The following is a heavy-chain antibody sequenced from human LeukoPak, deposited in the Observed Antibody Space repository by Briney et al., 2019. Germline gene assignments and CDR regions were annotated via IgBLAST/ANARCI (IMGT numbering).Heavy chain of an antibody. D-gene: IGHD3-3*01. CDR3: ARAPGEWLLSNFDY. CDR2: IKEDGSER. CDR1: GFTFSDYW. J-gene: IGHJ4*02. V-gene: IGHV3-7*01. Sequence: GGSLRLSCAASGFTFSDYWMSWVRQTSGKGLEWVANIKEDGSERYYVDSLKGRFTISRDNAKNSLYLQMNSLRAEDTAVYYCARAPGEWLLSNFDYWGQGTLVTVSS.